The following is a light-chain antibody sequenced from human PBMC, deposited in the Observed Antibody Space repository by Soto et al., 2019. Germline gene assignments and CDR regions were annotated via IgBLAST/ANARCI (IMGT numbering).Light chain of an antibody. Sequence: EIVLALSPATLSLSPVERATLSCIASESVSTFLAWYQQKPGQAPRLLIYEASSRATGIPARFSGGGSGTVFTLTISRLEPEDFAVYYCQQRSNWPWTFGQGTKVDI. CDR3: QQRSNWPWT. CDR2: EAS. CDR1: ESVSTF. J-gene: IGKJ1*01. V-gene: IGKV3-11*01.